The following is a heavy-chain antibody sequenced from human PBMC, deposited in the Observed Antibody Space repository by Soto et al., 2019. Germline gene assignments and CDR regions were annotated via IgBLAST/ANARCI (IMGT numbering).Heavy chain of an antibody. V-gene: IGHV4-39*01. Sequence: SETLSLTCTVSGGSISSSSYYWGWIRQPPGKGLEWIGSIYYSGSTYYNPSLKSRVTISVDTSKNQFSLKLSSVTAADTAVYYCARLWGSGSYQNCFDPWGQGTMVTFSS. CDR1: GGSISSSSYY. J-gene: IGHJ5*02. D-gene: IGHD1-26*01. CDR2: IYYSGST. CDR3: ARLWGSGSYQNCFDP.